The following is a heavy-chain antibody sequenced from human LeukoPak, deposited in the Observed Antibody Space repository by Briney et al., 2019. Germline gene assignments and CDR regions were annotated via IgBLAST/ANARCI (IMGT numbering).Heavy chain of an antibody. CDR2: ISWNRGSI. CDR3: AREDSYYYGSGSYPFDC. J-gene: IGHJ4*02. V-gene: IGHV3-9*01. D-gene: IGHD3-10*01. CDR1: GFTFYDYA. Sequence: GGSLRLSCAASGFTFYDYAMHWVRQAPGKGLEWGSVISWNRGSIAYADSVKGGFTTSRDNPKKSRSPQMYSLRAQDTAVYYCAREDSYYYGSGSYPFDCWGQGTLVTVSS.